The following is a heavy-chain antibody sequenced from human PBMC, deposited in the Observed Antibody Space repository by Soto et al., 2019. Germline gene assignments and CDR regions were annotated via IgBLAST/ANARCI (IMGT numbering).Heavy chain of an antibody. CDR1: GYTFSNYG. J-gene: IGHJ6*02. CDR3: ARFGRARTMNFAYKHGMDV. CDR2: ISDYTGNT. Sequence: QTPLVQSGPEVARPGASVNVSCQASGYTFSNYGITWVRQAPGQGPEWMGWISDYTGNTKYPQILKGRVTMSTDSSTTTAYMELRRLKADDTALYYCARFGRARTMNFAYKHGMDVWCQGTPVTVSS. D-gene: IGHD3-22*01. V-gene: IGHV1-18*01.